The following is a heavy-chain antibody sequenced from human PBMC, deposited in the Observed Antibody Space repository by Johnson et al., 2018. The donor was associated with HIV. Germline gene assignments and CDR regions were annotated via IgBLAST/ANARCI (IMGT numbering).Heavy chain of an antibody. V-gene: IGHV3-20*04. D-gene: IGHD5-24*01. CDR3: ARDYNGAFDI. Sequence: VQLMESGGGVVRPGGSLRLSCAASGFTFDEYGMSWVRQVAGKGLEWVSGINWNGGRSGHADSVKGRFTISSDNSKNAMSLQMNSLRAEDTAVYYCARDYNGAFDIWGQGTMVTVSS. CDR1: GFTFDEYG. J-gene: IGHJ3*02. CDR2: INWNGGRS.